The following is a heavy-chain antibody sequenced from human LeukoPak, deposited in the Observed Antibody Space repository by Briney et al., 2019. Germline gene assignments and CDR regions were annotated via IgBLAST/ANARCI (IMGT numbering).Heavy chain of an antibody. V-gene: IGHV1-2*02. J-gene: IGHJ4*02. CDR3: ARDARYCSSTSCYTPFDY. CDR1: GYTFTGYY. D-gene: IGHD2-2*02. Sequence: GASVKVSCKASGYTFTGYYMHWVRQAPGQGLEWMGWINRNSGGTNYAQKFQGRVTMTRDTSISTAYMELSRLRSDDTAVYYCARDARYCSSTSCYTPFDYWGQGTLVTVSS. CDR2: INRNSGGT.